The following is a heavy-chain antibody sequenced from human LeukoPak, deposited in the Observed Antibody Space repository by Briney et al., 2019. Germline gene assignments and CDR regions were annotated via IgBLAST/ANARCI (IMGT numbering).Heavy chain of an antibody. CDR1: GGTFSSYA. CDR3: ARAIQLWSNYYYYMDV. D-gene: IGHD5-18*01. V-gene: IGHV1-69*13. Sequence: ASVKVSCKASGGTFSSYAISWVRQAPGQGLEWMGGIIPIFGTANYAQKFQGRVTITADESTSTAYMELSSLRSEDTAVYYCARAIQLWSNYYYYMDVWGKGTTVTISS. CDR2: IIPIFGTA. J-gene: IGHJ6*03.